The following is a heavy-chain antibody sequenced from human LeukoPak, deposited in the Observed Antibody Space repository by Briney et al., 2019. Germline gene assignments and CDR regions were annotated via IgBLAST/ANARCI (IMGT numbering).Heavy chain of an antibody. V-gene: IGHV4-39*07. D-gene: IGHD6-13*01. CDR2: IYYSGNT. CDR1: GVSISSSNSY. J-gene: IGHJ2*01. CDR3: ASQIAAAGDWYFDL. Sequence: SETLSLTCTVSGVSISSSNSYWGWIRQPPGKGLEWIGSIYYSGNTYYNASLKSQVSISIDTSKNQFSLRLTSVTAADTAVYYCASQIAAAGDWYFDLWGRGTLVTVSS.